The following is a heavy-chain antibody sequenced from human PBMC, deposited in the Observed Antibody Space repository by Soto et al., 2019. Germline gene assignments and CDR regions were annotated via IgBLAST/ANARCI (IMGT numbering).Heavy chain of an antibody. D-gene: IGHD3-10*01. CDR3: VRDSRRGYGMDV. CDR1: RESFSPSG. Sequence: GGSIGLGSESCRESFSPSGMHWALQATGKGLAWVSYISGGSKSIYYAASVKGRFTISRDNAKNSLYLEMNSLRDEDTAVYSCVRDSRRGYGMDVWGPGTTVTVSS. J-gene: IGHJ6*02. CDR2: ISGGSKSI. V-gene: IGHV3-48*02.